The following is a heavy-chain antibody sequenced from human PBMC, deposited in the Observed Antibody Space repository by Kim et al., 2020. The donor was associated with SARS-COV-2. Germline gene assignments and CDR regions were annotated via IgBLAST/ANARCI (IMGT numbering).Heavy chain of an antibody. J-gene: IGHJ4*02. D-gene: IGHD6-13*01. CDR3: ARAVAAAGMYYFDY. Sequence: NPSLKSRVTISVDTSKNQFSLKLSSVTAADTAVYYCARAVAAAGMYYFDYWGQGTLVTVSS. V-gene: IGHV4-31*02.